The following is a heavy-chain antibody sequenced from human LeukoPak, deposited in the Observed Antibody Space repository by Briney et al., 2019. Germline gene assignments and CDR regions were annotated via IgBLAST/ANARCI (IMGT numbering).Heavy chain of an antibody. CDR3: ATMAGSSSWYDYYYYYYMDV. D-gene: IGHD6-13*01. V-gene: IGHV4-34*01. Sequence: SETLSLTCAVYGWSFSGYYWSWIRQPPGKGLEWIGEINHSGSTNYNPSLKSRVTISVDTSKNQFSLKLSSVTAADTAVYYCATMAGSSSWYDYYYYYYMDVWGKGTTVTISS. CDR1: GWSFSGYY. CDR2: INHSGST. J-gene: IGHJ6*03.